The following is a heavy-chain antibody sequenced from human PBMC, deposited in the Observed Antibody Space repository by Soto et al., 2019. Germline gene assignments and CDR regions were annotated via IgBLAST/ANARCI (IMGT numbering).Heavy chain of an antibody. V-gene: IGHV4-39*01. CDR1: GDSIRSSSY. D-gene: IGHD6-13*01. J-gene: IGHJ6*02. CDR3: RRSSRYSTDV. Sequence: PSETLSLTCTVSGDSIRSSSYWGWIRQPPGKGLEWIGSIYSTGNTYYNPSLNSQVTIPVDTSKNQFSLNVISVTAADTAVYYCRRSSRYSTDVWGQGTTVTVSS. CDR2: IYSTGNT.